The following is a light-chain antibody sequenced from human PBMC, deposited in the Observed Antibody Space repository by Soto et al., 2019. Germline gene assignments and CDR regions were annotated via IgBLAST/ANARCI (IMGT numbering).Light chain of an antibody. CDR1: QSVSSY. V-gene: IGKV3-11*01. CDR3: QQRSNWPWT. CDR2: DAS. J-gene: IGKJ1*01. Sequence: EIVLTQSRATLSLSPGERATLSCRASQSVSSYLAWYQQKPGQAPRLLIYDASNRATGIPARFSGSGSGTDFTLTISSLEPEDFAVYYCQQRSNWPWTFGQGTKVDI.